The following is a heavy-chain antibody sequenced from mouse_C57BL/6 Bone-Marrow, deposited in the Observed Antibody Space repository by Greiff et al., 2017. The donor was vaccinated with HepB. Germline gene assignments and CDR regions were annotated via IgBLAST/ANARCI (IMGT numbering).Heavy chain of an antibody. Sequence: EVQLQQSGPVLVKPGASVKMSCKASGYTFTDYYMNWVKQSHGKSLEWIGVINPYNGGTSYNQKFKGKATLTVDKSSSTAYMELNSLTSEDSAVYYCAPITTVVPRFAYWGQGTLVTVSA. CDR3: APITTVVPRFAY. D-gene: IGHD1-1*01. CDR2: INPYNGGT. J-gene: IGHJ3*01. V-gene: IGHV1-19*01. CDR1: GYTFTDYY.